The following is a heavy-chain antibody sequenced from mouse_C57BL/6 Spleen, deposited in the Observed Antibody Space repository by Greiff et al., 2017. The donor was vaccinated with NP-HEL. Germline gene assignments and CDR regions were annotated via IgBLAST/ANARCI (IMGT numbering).Heavy chain of an antibody. D-gene: IGHD1-1*01. CDR1: GYAFSSYW. Sequence: QVQLQQPGAELVKPGASVKISCKASGYAFSSYWMNWVKQRPGKGLEWIGQIYPGDGDTNYNGKFKGKATLTADKSSSTAYMQLSSLTSEDSAVYFCARREYYGSSYDFDYWGQGTTLTVSS. V-gene: IGHV1-80*01. CDR2: IYPGDGDT. J-gene: IGHJ2*01. CDR3: ARREYYGSSYDFDY.